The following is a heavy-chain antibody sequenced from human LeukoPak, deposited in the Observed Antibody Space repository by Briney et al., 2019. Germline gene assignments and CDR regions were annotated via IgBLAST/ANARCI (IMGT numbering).Heavy chain of an antibody. Sequence: PGGSLRLSCAASGFTFSSYSMNWVRQAPGKGLEWVSSISSSSSYIYYADSVKGRFTISRDNAKNSLYLQMNSLRAEDTAVYYCAAQWEPYFDYWGQGTLVTASS. CDR2: ISSSSSYI. V-gene: IGHV3-21*01. D-gene: IGHD1-26*01. CDR3: AAQWEPYFDY. J-gene: IGHJ4*02. CDR1: GFTFSSYS.